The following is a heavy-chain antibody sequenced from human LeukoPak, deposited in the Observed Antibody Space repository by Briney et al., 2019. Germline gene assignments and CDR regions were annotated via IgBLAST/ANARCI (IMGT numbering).Heavy chain of an antibody. V-gene: IGHV4-59*01. CDR2: IYYRGST. J-gene: IGHJ3*02. CDR1: GGSISSDY. D-gene: IGHD6-13*01. CDR3: ARGVSAAGSIDI. Sequence: PSETLSLTCTVSGGSISSDYWNWIRQPPGKGLEWIGYIYYRGSTNYNPSLKSRVSISVHTSKKQFSLKVSSVTTADTSIYYCARGVSAAGSIDIWGQGTMVTVSS.